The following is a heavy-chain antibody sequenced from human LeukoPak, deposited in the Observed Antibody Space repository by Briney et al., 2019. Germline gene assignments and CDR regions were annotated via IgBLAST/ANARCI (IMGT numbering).Heavy chain of an antibody. CDR3: TRDRGQWVVDY. D-gene: IGHD6-19*01. CDR1: GGSISTTGYY. CDR2: IDSSGNV. V-gene: IGHV4-39*07. Sequence: PSETLSLTCTVSGGSISTTGYYWGWIRQPPGKGLEYFASIDSSGNVYYNPSLRSRVSADTSKNQFSLKLSSLTAADTAVYYCTRDRGQWVVDYWGQGTLVTVSS. J-gene: IGHJ4*02.